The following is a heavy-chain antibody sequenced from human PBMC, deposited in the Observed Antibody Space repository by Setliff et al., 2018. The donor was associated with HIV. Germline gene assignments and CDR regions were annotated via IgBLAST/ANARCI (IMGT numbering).Heavy chain of an antibody. D-gene: IGHD6-13*01. Sequence: GGSLRLSCEASGFTFDDYGMNWVRQAPGKGLEWVSGMNWNGRSTGDADFVKGRFTISSDNAKNSLYLQMNSLGAEDTALYYCARDSSSWSWAEYFQFWGQGTPVTVSS. V-gene: IGHV3-20*04. J-gene: IGHJ1*01. CDR3: ARDSSSWSWAEYFQF. CDR2: MNWNGRST. CDR1: GFTFDDYG.